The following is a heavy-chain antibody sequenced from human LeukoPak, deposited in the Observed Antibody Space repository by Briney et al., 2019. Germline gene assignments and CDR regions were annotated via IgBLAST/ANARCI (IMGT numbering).Heavy chain of an antibody. V-gene: IGHV3-30-3*01. CDR2: ISYDGSNK. CDR3: ARVYGSGSYYQTFIDY. Sequence: GGSLRLSCAASGFTFSSYAMHWVRQAPGKGLEWVAVISYDGSNKYYADSVKGRFTISRDNSENTLYLQMNSLRAEDTAVYYCARVYGSGSYYQTFIDYWGQGTLVTVSS. CDR1: GFTFSSYA. D-gene: IGHD3-10*01. J-gene: IGHJ4*02.